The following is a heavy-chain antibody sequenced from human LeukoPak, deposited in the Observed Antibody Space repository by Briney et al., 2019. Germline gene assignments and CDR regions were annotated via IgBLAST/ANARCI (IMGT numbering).Heavy chain of an antibody. CDR3: ARVFDYGDYPSYFDY. Sequence: ASVKVSCKASGYTFTSYGISWVRQAPGQGLEWMGWISAYNGNTNYAQKLQGRVTMTTDTSTSRAYMELRSLRSDDTAVYYCARVFDYGDYPSYFDYWGQGTLVTASS. CDR1: GYTFTSYG. D-gene: IGHD4-17*01. V-gene: IGHV1-18*01. J-gene: IGHJ4*02. CDR2: ISAYNGNT.